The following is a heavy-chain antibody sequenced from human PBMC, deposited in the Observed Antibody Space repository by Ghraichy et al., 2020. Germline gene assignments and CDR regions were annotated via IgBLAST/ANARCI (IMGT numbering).Heavy chain of an antibody. CDR1: GGSFSGYY. V-gene: IGHV4-34*01. CDR2: INHSGST. D-gene: IGHD3-10*01. CDR3: AREPVWFGAKNFDY. Sequence: SETLSLTCAVYGGSFSGYYWSWIRQPPGKGLEWIGEINHSGSTNYNPSLKSRVTISVDTSKNQFSLKLSSVTAADTAVYYCAREPVWFGAKNFDYWGQGTLVTGSS. J-gene: IGHJ4*02.